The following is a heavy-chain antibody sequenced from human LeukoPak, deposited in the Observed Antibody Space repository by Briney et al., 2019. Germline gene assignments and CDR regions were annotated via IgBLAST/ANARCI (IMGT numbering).Heavy chain of an antibody. V-gene: IGHV4-4*07. CDR2: IYGSGST. D-gene: IGHD4-17*01. J-gene: IGHJ4*02. CDR1: GGSFSGYY. Sequence: SETLSLTCIVSGGSFSGYYWSWIRQPAGKGLEWIGRIYGSGSTNYNPSFKNRVTMSVDTSKNQFSLKMNFVTAAETAVYYCARDQMTTERGFDFWGQGTLVTVSS. CDR3: ARDQMTTERGFDF.